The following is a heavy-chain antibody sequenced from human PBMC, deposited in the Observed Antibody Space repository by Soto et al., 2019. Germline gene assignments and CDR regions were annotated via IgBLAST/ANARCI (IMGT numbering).Heavy chain of an antibody. CDR2: IYYSGNT. J-gene: IGHJ3*02. D-gene: IGHD2-8*01. CDR3: ARSHCTNGVCFRSNDAFDI. V-gene: IGHV4-31*02. Sequence: WTLIRQHPGKGLEWIGYIYYSGNTYYNPSLKSRVTISVDTSTNQFSLRLGSVTAADTAVYYCARSHCTNGVCFRSNDAFDIWGQGTMVTVSS.